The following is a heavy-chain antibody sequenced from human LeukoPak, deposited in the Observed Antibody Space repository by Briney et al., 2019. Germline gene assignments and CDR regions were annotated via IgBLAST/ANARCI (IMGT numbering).Heavy chain of an antibody. D-gene: IGHD1-26*01. J-gene: IGHJ4*02. CDR1: GFTFSTYA. V-gene: IGHV3-23*01. CDR2: IGNSVSSI. CDR3: AKRAMNSGSPREFDY. Sequence: GGSLRLSCAASGFTFSTYAMHWVRQAPGRGLEWVSAIGNSVSSIYYADSVKGRFTISRDNSKKTVYLQMNNLRGDDTAVYYCAKRAMNSGSPREFDYWGQGTLVTVSS.